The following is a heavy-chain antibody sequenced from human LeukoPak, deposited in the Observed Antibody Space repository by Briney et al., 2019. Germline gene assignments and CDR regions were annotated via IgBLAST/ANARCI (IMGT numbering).Heavy chain of an antibody. CDR2: IYTSGST. Sequence: SETLSLTCTVSGGSISSYYWSWIRQPAGKGLEWIGRIYTSGSTNYNPSLKSRVTMSVDTSKNQFSLKLSSVTAADTAVYYCARDHAGYCSSTSCSFFDYWGQGTLVTVSS. CDR3: ARDHAGYCSSTSCSFFDY. V-gene: IGHV4-4*07. J-gene: IGHJ4*02. D-gene: IGHD2-2*01. CDR1: GGSISSYY.